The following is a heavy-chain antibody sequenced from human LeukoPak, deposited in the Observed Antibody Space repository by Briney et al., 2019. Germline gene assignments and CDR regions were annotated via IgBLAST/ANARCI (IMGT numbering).Heavy chain of an antibody. Sequence: GGSLRLSCAASGFTFSSYAMSWVRQAPGEGLEWVSGISESGGSTYYADSVKGRFTISRDNSKKTLYLQMNSLRGEDTAVYHCARIVVAGATREFDPWGQGTLVTVSS. CDR1: GFTFSSYA. CDR3: ARIVVAGATREFDP. D-gene: IGHD2-15*01. V-gene: IGHV3-23*01. J-gene: IGHJ5*02. CDR2: ISESGGST.